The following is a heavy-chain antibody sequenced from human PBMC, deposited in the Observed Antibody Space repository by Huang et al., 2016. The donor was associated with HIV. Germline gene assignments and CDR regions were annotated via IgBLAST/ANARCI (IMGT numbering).Heavy chain of an antibody. V-gene: IGHV4-39*01. D-gene: IGHD6-13*01. CDR2: VYQSGST. Sequence: QLQLQESGPGQVKPSETLSLTCTVSGDFISSTNYYWGWIRQSPGKGLGWVWSVYQSGSTNYNPSLKSRVTLSVDTSRNQFSLRLNSVTAADTAVYYCASQHIGAAATWFWGRGTQVAVSS. CDR3: ASQHIGAAATWF. CDR1: GDFISSTNYY. J-gene: IGHJ4*02.